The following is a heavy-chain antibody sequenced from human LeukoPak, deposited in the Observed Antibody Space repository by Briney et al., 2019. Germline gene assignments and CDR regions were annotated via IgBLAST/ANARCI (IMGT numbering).Heavy chain of an antibody. Sequence: SETLSLTCAVYGGSFSGYYWSWIRQPPGKGLEWIGEINHSGSTNYNPSLKSRVTISVDTSKNQFSLKLSSVTAADTAVYYCARVGYSSSWYWTLFDYWGQGTLVTVSS. CDR2: INHSGST. J-gene: IGHJ4*02. CDR3: ARVGYSSSWYWTLFDY. CDR1: GGSFSGYY. V-gene: IGHV4-34*01. D-gene: IGHD6-13*01.